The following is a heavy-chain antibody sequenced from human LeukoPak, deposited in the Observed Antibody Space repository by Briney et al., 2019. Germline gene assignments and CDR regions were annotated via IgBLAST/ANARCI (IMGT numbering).Heavy chain of an antibody. Sequence: PGGSLRLSCAASGFTFSSYEMNWVRQAPGKGLGWVSYISSSGSTIYYADSVKGRFTISRDNAKNSLYLQMNSLRAEDTAVYYCARDNLRCSSTSCYEAVDYWGQGTLVTVSS. J-gene: IGHJ4*02. D-gene: IGHD2-2*01. CDR3: ARDNLRCSSTSCYEAVDY. V-gene: IGHV3-48*03. CDR1: GFTFSSYE. CDR2: ISSSGSTI.